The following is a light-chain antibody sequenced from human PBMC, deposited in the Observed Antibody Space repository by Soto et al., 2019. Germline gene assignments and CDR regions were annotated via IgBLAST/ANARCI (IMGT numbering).Light chain of an antibody. V-gene: IGLV2-8*01. CDR1: SSDVGGYNY. J-gene: IGLJ1*01. CDR3: SSYAGSNNPYV. CDR2: EVS. Sequence: QSALTQPPSASGSPGQSVTISCTGTSSDVGGYNYVAWYQQHPGKAPKVMIYEVSRRPSGVPDRFSGSKSGNTASLTVSGLQAEDEADYYCSSYAGSNNPYVFGTGNKV.